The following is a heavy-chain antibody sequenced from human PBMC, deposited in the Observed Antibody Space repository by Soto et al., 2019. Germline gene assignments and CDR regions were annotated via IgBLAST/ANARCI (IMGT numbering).Heavy chain of an antibody. J-gene: IGHJ4*02. CDR3: ARDERRDFWSGYLGYFDY. V-gene: IGHV3-30-3*01. CDR2: ISYDGSNK. Sequence: GGSLRLSCAASGFTFSSYAMHWVRQAPGKGLEWVAVISYDGSNKYYADSVKGRFTISRDNSKNTLYLQMNSLRAEDTAVYYCARDERRDFWSGYLGYFDYWGQGTLVTVSS. CDR1: GFTFSSYA. D-gene: IGHD3-3*01.